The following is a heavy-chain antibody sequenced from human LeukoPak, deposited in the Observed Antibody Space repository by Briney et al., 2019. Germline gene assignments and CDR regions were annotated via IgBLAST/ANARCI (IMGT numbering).Heavy chain of an antibody. CDR1: GYSISSSYY. J-gene: IGHJ3*02. CDR3: AREFGGIAAAGTAFDI. CDR2: IYYSGST. D-gene: IGHD6-13*01. Sequence: SETLSLTCTVSGYSISSSYYWSWIRQPPGKGLEWIGYIYYSGSTNYNPSLKSRVTISVDTSKNQFSLKPSSVTAADTAVYYCAREFGGIAAAGTAFDIWGQGTMVTVSS. V-gene: IGHV4-61*01.